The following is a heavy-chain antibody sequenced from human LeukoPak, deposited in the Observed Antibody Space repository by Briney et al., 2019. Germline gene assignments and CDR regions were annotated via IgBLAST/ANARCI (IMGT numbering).Heavy chain of an antibody. D-gene: IGHD6-19*01. CDR2: ISYDETNK. V-gene: IGHV3-30*04. J-gene: IGHJ4*02. CDR1: GYTFTGYY. Sequence: SCKASGYTFTGYYMHWVRQAPGKGLEWVAVISYDETNKYYEDSVKGRFTISRDSSKNTLYLQMSSLRDEDTALYYCAKDHLPGIVVADRDYWGQGTLVTVSS. CDR3: AKDHLPGIVVADRDY.